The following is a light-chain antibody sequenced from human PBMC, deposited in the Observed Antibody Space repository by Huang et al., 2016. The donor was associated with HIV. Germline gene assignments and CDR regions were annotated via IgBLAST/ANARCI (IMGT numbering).Light chain of an antibody. J-gene: IGKJ1*01. CDR3: QQYGSSPLT. CDR1: QSVSRSY. V-gene: IGKV3-20*01. CDR2: GAS. Sequence: EIVLTQSPGTLSLSPGERATLSCRASQSVSRSYLAWYQQKPGQAPRLLIYGASSRATGIPDRFSGSGSGTDFTLTSSRLEPEDCAVYYCQQYGSSPLTFGQGTKVEIK.